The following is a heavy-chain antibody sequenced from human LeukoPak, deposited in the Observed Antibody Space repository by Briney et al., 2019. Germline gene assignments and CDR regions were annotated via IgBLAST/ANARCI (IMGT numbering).Heavy chain of an antibody. V-gene: IGHV3-48*01. CDR1: GFTFSSYS. Sequence: GGSLRLSCAASGFTFSSYSMNWVRQAPGKGLEWVSYISSSSSTIYYADSVKGRFTISRDNSKNTLYLQMNSLRAEDTAVYYCVKSWFDPWGQGTLVTVSS. J-gene: IGHJ5*02. CDR3: VKSWFDP. CDR2: ISSSSSTI.